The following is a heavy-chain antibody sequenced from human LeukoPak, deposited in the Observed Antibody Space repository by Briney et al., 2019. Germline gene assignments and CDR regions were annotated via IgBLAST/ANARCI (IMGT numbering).Heavy chain of an antibody. D-gene: IGHD3-16*02. Sequence: PGGSLRLSCAASGFTFSSYEMNWVRQPPGKGLEWIGEINHSGSTNYSPSLKSRVTLSVDTSKNQFSLRLSSVTAADTAVYYCARRTFGGVIAYWGQGTLVTVSS. CDR1: GFTFSSYE. V-gene: IGHV4-34*01. J-gene: IGHJ4*02. CDR3: ARRTFGGVIAY. CDR2: INHSGST.